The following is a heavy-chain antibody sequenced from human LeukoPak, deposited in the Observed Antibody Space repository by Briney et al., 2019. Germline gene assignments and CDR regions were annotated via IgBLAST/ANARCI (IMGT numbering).Heavy chain of an antibody. J-gene: IGHJ4*02. D-gene: IGHD1-26*01. Sequence: ASVKVSCKVSGYTLTELSMHWVRQAPGKGLEWMGGFDPEDGETIYAQKFQGRVTMTEDTSTDKAYMELSSLRSEDTAVYYCATGPIKHSGRPTRDYWGQGTLVTVSS. CDR2: FDPEDGET. CDR1: GYTLTELS. V-gene: IGHV1-24*01. CDR3: ATGPIKHSGRPTRDY.